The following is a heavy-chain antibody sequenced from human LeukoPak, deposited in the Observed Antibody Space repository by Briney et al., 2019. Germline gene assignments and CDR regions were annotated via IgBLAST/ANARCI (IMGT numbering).Heavy chain of an antibody. V-gene: IGHV1-69*01. Sequence: SVKVSCKASGGTFSSYAVSWVRQAPGQGLEWMGGIVPILGTANYAQKFQGRVTITADDSTGTAYMELTSLRSADTAVYYCARSQGYSYGSSYWGQGTLVTVSS. J-gene: IGHJ4*02. CDR2: IVPILGTA. D-gene: IGHD5-18*01. CDR3: ARSQGYSYGSSY. CDR1: GGTFSSYA.